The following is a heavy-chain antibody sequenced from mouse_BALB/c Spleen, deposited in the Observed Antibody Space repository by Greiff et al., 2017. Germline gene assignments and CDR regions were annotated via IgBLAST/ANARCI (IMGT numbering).Heavy chain of an antibody. CDR3: ARTVITTATPYAMDY. Sequence: VQLQQSGPELVKPGASVKIPCKASGYTFTDYNMDWVKQSHGKSLEWIGDINPNNGGTIYNQKFKGKATLTVDKSSSTAYMELRSLTSEDTAVYYCARTVITTATPYAMDYWGQGTSVTVSS. CDR2: INPNNGGT. D-gene: IGHD1-2*01. V-gene: IGHV1-18*01. J-gene: IGHJ4*01. CDR1: GYTFTDYN.